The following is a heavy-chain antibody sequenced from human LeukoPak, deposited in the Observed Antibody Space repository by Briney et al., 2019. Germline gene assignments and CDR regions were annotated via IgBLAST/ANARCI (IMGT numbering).Heavy chain of an antibody. CDR3: ARVEYSSSLGYYGMDV. Sequence: PSETLSLTCAVYGGSFSGYYWSWIRQPPGKGLEWIGEINHSGSTNYNPSLKGRVTISVDTSKNQFSLKLSSVTAADTAVYYCARVEYSSSLGYYGMDVWGQGTTVTVSS. CDR1: GGSFSGYY. CDR2: INHSGST. J-gene: IGHJ6*02. V-gene: IGHV4-34*01. D-gene: IGHD6-6*01.